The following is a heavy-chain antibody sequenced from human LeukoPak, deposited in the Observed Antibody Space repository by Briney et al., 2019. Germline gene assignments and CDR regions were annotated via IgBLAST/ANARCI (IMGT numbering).Heavy chain of an antibody. CDR1: GFSLSSYK. CDR2: ISSSGSTI. CDR3: AREGKPVGFDY. V-gene: IGHV3-48*03. D-gene: IGHD1-26*01. J-gene: IGHJ4*02. Sequence: GGSLRVSRAASGFSLSSYKMCCGRQTPEEGLGWVSYISSSGSTIYYADSVKGRFTISRHNAKNSQYLQMNSLRVEDTAVYYCAREGKPVGFDYWGQGTLVSVSS.